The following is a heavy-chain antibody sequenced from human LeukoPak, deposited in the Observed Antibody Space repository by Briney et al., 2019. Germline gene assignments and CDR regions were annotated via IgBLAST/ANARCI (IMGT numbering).Heavy chain of an antibody. V-gene: IGHV1-46*01. CDR3: AREVGSRGGIVWYFDL. Sequence: ASVKVSCRASGYTFTSYYMHWVRQAPGQGLEWMGIINPSGGSTSYAQKFQGRVTMTRDMSTSTVYMELSSLRSEDTAVYYCAREVGSRGGIVWYFDLWGRGTLVTVSS. CDR1: GYTFTSYY. J-gene: IGHJ2*01. CDR2: INPSGGST. D-gene: IGHD3-16*02.